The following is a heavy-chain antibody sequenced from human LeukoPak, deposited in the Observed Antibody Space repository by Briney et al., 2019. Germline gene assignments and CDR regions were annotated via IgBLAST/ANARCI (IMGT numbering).Heavy chain of an antibody. V-gene: IGHV3-23*01. D-gene: IGHD6-19*01. CDR3: AKERSGWYYDY. J-gene: IGHJ4*02. CDR2: ISGSGGST. CDR1: EFTFSSYA. Sequence: GGSLRLSCAASEFTFSSYAMSWVRQAPGKGLEWVSAISGSGGSTHYADSVKGRFTISRDNAKNMLYLQMNSLRAEDTAVYYCAKERSGWYYDYWGQGTLVTVSS.